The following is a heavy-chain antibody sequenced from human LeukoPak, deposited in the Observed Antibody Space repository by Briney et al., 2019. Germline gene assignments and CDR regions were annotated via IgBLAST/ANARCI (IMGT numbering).Heavy chain of an antibody. D-gene: IGHD3-9*01. V-gene: IGHV3-11*01. CDR1: GFTFSDYY. J-gene: IGHJ6*03. CDR2: ISSGGGTI. CDR3: ARTILTGTFNYYYYMDV. Sequence: PGGSLRLSCAASGFTFSDYYMSWIRQAPGKGLEWVSYISSGGGTIFYADSMKGRFTISRDNAKNSLYLQMNSLRAEDTAVYYCARTILTGTFNYYYYMDVWGKGTTVTVSS.